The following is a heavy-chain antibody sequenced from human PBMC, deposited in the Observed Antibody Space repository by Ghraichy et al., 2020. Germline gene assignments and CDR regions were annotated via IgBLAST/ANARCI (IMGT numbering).Heavy chain of an antibody. CDR3: ARSLGALSSWSEYYFDY. D-gene: IGHD6-13*01. Sequence: SETLSLTCTVSGGSISSGGYYWSWIRQHPGKGLEWIGYIYYSGSTNYNPSLKSRVTISVDTSKNQFSLKLSSVTAADTAVYYCARSLGALSSWSEYYFDYWGQGTLVTVSS. J-gene: IGHJ4*02. V-gene: IGHV4-61*08. CDR1: GGSISSGGYY. CDR2: IYYSGST.